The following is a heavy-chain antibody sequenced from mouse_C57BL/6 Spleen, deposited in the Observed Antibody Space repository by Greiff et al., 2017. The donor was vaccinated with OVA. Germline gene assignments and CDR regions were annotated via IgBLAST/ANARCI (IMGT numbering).Heavy chain of an antibody. Sequence: VMLVESGPGLVQPSQSLSITCTVSGFSLTSYGVHWVRQSPGKGLEWLGVIWSGGSTDYNAAFISRLSISKDNSKSQVFFKMNSLQADDTAIYYCARIPGYTGYFDVWGTGTTVTVSS. CDR1: GFSLTSYG. V-gene: IGHV2-2*01. J-gene: IGHJ1*03. D-gene: IGHD3-1*01. CDR3: ARIPGYTGYFDV. CDR2: IWSGGST.